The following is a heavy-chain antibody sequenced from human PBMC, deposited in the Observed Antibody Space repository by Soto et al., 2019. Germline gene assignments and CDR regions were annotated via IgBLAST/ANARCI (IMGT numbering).Heavy chain of an antibody. D-gene: IGHD5-12*01. CDR1: GYSFTNFW. CDR3: GRHINGYNPLDY. V-gene: IGHV5-51*01. Sequence: PGESLKISCETSGYSFTNFWIGWVRQMPGKGPEWMGIIHPAYSDTRYSPSYQGQVTISADKSIGTAYLQWSSLKGSDTAVYYCGRHINGYNPLDYWGQGTLVTVSS. CDR2: IHPAYSDT. J-gene: IGHJ4*02.